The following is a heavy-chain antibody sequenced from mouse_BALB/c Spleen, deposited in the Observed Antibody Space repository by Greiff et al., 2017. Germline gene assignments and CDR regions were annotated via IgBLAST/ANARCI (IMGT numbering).Heavy chain of an antibody. CDR1: GFSLTSYG. Sequence: QVQLQQSGPGLVQPSQSLSITCTVSGFSLTSYGVHWVRQSPGKGLEWLGVIWSGGSTDYNAAFISRLSISKDNSKSQVFFKMNSLQANDTAIYYSARGDYRYDGFAYWGQGTLVTVSA. CDR3: ARGDYRYDGFAY. CDR2: IWSGGST. V-gene: IGHV2-2*02. D-gene: IGHD2-14*01. J-gene: IGHJ3*01.